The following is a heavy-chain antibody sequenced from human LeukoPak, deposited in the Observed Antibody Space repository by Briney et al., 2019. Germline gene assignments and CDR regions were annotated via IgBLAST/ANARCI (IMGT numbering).Heavy chain of an antibody. J-gene: IGHJ4*02. CDR2: IYPSGST. V-gene: IGHV4-61*02. CDR1: GGSINSGSYF. Sequence: SETLSLTCTVSGGSINSGSYFWSWIRQPAGKGLEWIGRIYPSGSTNYNPSPKSRVTISVDLSKNQFSLKLSSVTAADTAVYYCSRGDYSYGFDWGQGTLVTVSS. D-gene: IGHD5-18*01. CDR3: SRGDYSYGFD.